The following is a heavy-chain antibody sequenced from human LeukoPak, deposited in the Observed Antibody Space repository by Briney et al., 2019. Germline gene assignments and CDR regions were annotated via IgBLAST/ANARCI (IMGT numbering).Heavy chain of an antibody. CDR3: ARGFDYDFWSGKLLPGFAYYYYYMDV. CDR1: GGTFSSYA. D-gene: IGHD3-3*01. J-gene: IGHJ6*03. V-gene: IGHV1-69*06. Sequence: PRASVKVSCKASGGTFSSYAISWVRQAPGQGLEWMGGIIPIFGTANYAQKFQGRVTITADKSTSTAYMELRSLRSDDTAVYYCARGFDYDFWSGKLLPGFAYYYYYMDVWGKGTTVTVSS. CDR2: IIPIFGTA.